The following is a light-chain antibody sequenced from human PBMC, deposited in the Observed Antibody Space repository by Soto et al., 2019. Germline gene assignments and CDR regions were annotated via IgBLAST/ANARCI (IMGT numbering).Light chain of an antibody. CDR1: QSISSSY. CDR2: AAS. J-gene: IGKJ2*01. CDR3: QQYGSSSYT. V-gene: IGKV3-20*01. Sequence: EIVLTQSPGTLSLSPGERATLSCRASQSISSSYLAWYQQKPGQAPRLLIYAASSRATGIPDRFSGSGSGKDFTLTISRQEPEDFAVYYGQQYGSSSYTFGQGTQLEIK.